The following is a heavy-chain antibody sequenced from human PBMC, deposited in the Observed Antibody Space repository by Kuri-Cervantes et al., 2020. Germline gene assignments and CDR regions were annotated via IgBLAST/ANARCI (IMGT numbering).Heavy chain of an antibody. D-gene: IGHD4-17*01. J-gene: IGHJ3*02. CDR3: ARAVTNIRFSMRDAFDI. V-gene: IGHV4-59*12. Sequence: SETLSLTCTVSGGSISSYYWSWIRQPPGKGLEWIGYIYYSGSTNYNPSLKSRVTISVDKSKNQFSLKLSSVTAADTAVYYCARAVTNIRFSMRDAFDIWGQGTMVTVSS. CDR1: GGSISSYY. CDR2: IYYSGST.